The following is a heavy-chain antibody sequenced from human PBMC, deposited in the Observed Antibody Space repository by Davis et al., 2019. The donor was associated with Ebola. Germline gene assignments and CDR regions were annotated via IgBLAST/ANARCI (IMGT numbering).Heavy chain of an antibody. CDR1: GGSISSYY. J-gene: IGHJ5*01. D-gene: IGHD3-10*01. Sequence: SETLSLTCTVSGGSISSYYWSWMRQPPGKGLEWIGYIHYSGDTKSNTALKSRVTISVDTSKNQFSLKLNSVTAADTAVFYCARSNYGSGSYDSWGQGALVTVSS. V-gene: IGHV4-59*01. CDR3: ARSNYGSGSYDS. CDR2: IHYSGDT.